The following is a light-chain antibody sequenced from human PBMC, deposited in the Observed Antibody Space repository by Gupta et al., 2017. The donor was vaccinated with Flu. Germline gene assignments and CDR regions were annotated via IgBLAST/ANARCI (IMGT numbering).Light chain of an antibody. CDR2: YVS. CDR3: VQDTHSPCP. J-gene: IGKJ1*01. CDR1: QDLFNSNGKND. Sequence: LQHPPSICCSSHQDLFNSNGKNDLPWFHQKPGQSPKRLIYYVSTRDSGVPDRFSGSGSGTDFTLKISRLEAEDVALYYCVQDTHSPCPFGQWTKVEIK. V-gene: IGKV2-30*01.